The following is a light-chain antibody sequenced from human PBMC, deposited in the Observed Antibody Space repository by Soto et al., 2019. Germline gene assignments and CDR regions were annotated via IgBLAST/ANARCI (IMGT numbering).Light chain of an antibody. CDR2: GAS. CDR1: QSVSSY. V-gene: IGKV3-15*01. Sequence: EIVLTQSPVTLSLSPGERATLSCRASQSVSSYLAWYQQRPGQAPRLLIYGASTKATGIPARFSGSGSGTEFTLTISSLQSEDFAIYYCQQYKNWPQTFGQGTKVDIK. J-gene: IGKJ1*01. CDR3: QQYKNWPQT.